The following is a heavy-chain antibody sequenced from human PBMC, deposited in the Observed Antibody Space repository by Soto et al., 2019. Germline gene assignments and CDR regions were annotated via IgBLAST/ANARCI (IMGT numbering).Heavy chain of an antibody. J-gene: IGHJ4*02. V-gene: IGHV3-74*01. CDR3: ASGGVAGSGTYYNDY. Sequence: EVQLVESGGGLVQPGGSLRLSCAASGFTFSSNWMHWVRQAPGKGLVWVSRINNDGSSTSYADSVKGRLTISRDNAKNTLYLQVHSLRDEYTAVYYCASGGVAGSGTYYNDYWGRGTLVTVSS. CDR1: GFTFSSNW. CDR2: INNDGSST. D-gene: IGHD3-10*01.